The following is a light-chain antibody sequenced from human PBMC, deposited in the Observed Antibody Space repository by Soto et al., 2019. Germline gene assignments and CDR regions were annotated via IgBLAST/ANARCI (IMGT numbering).Light chain of an antibody. CDR3: SSYTISSTLV. CDR1: SSDVGGHNY. V-gene: IGLV2-14*01. CDR2: EVS. J-gene: IGLJ2*01. Sequence: QSALTQPASVSGSPGQSITISCTGTSSDVGGHNYVSWYQQHPGKAPKFMIYEVSNRPSGVSNRFSGSKSGNPASLTISGLQAEDEADYYCSSYTISSTLVFGGGTKLTV.